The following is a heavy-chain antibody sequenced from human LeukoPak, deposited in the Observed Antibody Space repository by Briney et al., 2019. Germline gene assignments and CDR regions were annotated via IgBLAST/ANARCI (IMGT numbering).Heavy chain of an antibody. CDR2: ISGSGGST. CDR1: GFTFSSYA. Sequence: GGSLRLSCAASGFTFSSYAMSWVRQAPGKGLKWVSAISGSGGSTYYADSVKGRFTISRDNSKNTLYLQMNSLRAEDTAVYYCAKDKGGATIYCNYGMDVWGQGTTVTVSS. CDR3: AKDKGGATIYCNYGMDV. V-gene: IGHV3-23*01. J-gene: IGHJ6*02. D-gene: IGHD1-26*01.